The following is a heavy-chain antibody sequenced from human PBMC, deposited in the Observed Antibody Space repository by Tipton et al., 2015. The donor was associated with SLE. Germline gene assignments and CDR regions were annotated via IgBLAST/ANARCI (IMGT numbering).Heavy chain of an antibody. D-gene: IGHD3-3*01. V-gene: IGHV4-59*01. CDR1: GGSIRGYY. Sequence: TLSLTCTVSGGSIRGYYWSWIRQFPGKGLEWIGYFYYSGSTNYNPSLKSRVTISLDKSKNQFSLKLSSVTAADTAVYYCARGGTVFGVVLNWFDPWGQGTLVTVSS. CDR2: FYYSGST. J-gene: IGHJ5*02. CDR3: ARGGTVFGVVLNWFDP.